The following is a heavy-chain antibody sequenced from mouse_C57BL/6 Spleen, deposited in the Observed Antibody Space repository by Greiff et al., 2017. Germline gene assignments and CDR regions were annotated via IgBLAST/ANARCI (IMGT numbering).Heavy chain of an antibody. CDR1: GYTFTDYY. J-gene: IGHJ4*01. CDR3: AREGPTVVAYYYAMDY. Sequence: EVQLQQSGPELVKPGASVKISCKASGYTFTDYYMNWVKQSHGKSLEWIGDINPNNGGTSYNQKFKGKATLTVDKSSSTAYMELRSLTSDDSAVYYCAREGPTVVAYYYAMDYWGQGTSVTVSS. D-gene: IGHD1-1*01. V-gene: IGHV1-26*01. CDR2: INPNNGGT.